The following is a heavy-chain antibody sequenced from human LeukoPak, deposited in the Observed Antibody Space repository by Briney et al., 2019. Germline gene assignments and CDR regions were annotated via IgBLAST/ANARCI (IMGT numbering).Heavy chain of an antibody. J-gene: IGHJ4*02. Sequence: APVKVSCKASGYTFTSYYMHWVRQAPGQGLEWMGIINPSGGSTSYAQKFQGRVTMTRDTSTSTVYMELSSLRSEDTAVYYCARVSYGDYYDYWGQGTLVTVSS. V-gene: IGHV1-46*01. CDR1: GYTFTSYY. CDR2: INPSGGST. CDR3: ARVSYGDYYDY. D-gene: IGHD4-17*01.